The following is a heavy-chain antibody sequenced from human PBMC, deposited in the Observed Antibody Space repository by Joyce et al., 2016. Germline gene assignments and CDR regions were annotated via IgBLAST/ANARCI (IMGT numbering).Heavy chain of an antibody. CDR2: IYYSGST. Sequence: QVQLQESGPGLVKPSETLSLTCTVSGGSISIHHWSWIRQPPGKRLEWMGYIYYSGSTNYNPSLKSRVTISVDTSKNQFSLKLRSVSAADTAVYYCARGLGTPYGMDVWGQGTTVTVSS. V-gene: IGHV4-59*11. J-gene: IGHJ6*02. CDR1: GGSISIHH. CDR3: ARGLGTPYGMDV. D-gene: IGHD7-27*01.